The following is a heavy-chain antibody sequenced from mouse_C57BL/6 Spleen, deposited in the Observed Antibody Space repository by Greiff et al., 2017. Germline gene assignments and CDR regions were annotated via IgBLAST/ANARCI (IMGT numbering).Heavy chain of an antibody. V-gene: IGHV5-4*03. CDR1: GLTFSSYA. CDR2: ISDGGSYT. CDR3: ARGLED. J-gene: IGHJ2*01. Sequence: EVKVVESGGGLVKPGGSLKLSCAASGLTFSSYAMSWVRQTPEKRLEWVATISDGGSYTYYPDNVKGRFTISRDNAKNNLYLQMSHLKSEDTAMYYCARGLEDWGQGTTLTVSS.